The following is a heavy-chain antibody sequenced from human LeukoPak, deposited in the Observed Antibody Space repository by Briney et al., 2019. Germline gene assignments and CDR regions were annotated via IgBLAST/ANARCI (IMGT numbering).Heavy chain of an antibody. CDR3: ASGDYYYDSSGHAFDI. CDR1: GDSISSYY. J-gene: IGHJ3*02. Sequence: SETLSLTCAVSGDSISSYYWSWIRQPPGKGLEWIGYIYYSGSTNYNPSLKSRVTISVDTSKNQFSLKLSSVTAADTAVYYCASGDYYYDSSGHAFDIWGQGTMVTVSS. D-gene: IGHD3-22*01. CDR2: IYYSGST. V-gene: IGHV4-59*01.